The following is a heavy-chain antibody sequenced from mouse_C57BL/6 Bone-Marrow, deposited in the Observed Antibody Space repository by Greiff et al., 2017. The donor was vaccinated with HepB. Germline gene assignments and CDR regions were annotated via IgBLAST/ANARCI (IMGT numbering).Heavy chain of an antibody. CDR2: ISDGGSYT. CDR3: ARASRSYYGNAWLAY. CDR1: GFTFSSYA. J-gene: IGHJ3*01. Sequence: EVKLVESGGGLVKPGGSLKLSCAASGFTFSSYAMSWVRQTPEKRLEWVATISDGGSYTYYPDNVKGRFTISRDNAKNNLYLQMSHLKSEDTAMYYCARASRSYYGNAWLAYWGQGTLVTVSA. V-gene: IGHV5-4*03. D-gene: IGHD2-1*01.